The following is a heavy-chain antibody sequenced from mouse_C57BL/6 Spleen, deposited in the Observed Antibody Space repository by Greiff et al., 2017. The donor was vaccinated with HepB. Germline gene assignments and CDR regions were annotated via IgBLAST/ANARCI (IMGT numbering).Heavy chain of an antibody. V-gene: IGHV1-74*01. J-gene: IGHJ3*01. D-gene: IGHD2-4*01. Sequence: QVQLQQPGAELVKPGASVKVSCKASGYTFTSYWMHWVKQRPGQGLEWIGRIHPSDSDTNYNQKFKGKATLTVDKSSSTAYMQLSSLTSEDSAVYYCAAYDYDGLRFAYWGQGTLVTVSA. CDR2: IHPSDSDT. CDR1: GYTFTSYW. CDR3: AAYDYDGLRFAY.